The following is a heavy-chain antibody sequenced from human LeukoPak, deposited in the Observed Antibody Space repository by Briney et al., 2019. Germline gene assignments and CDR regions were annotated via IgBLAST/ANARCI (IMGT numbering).Heavy chain of an antibody. D-gene: IGHD5-12*01. J-gene: IGHJ4*02. CDR2: IIPTFGTA. CDR3: AMRYSGYDNPHQTDFDY. Sequence: SVKVSCKASGGTFSSYAISWVRQAPGQGLEWMGGIIPTFGTANYAQKFQGRVTITTDESTSTAYMELSSLRSEDTAVYYCAMRYSGYDNPHQTDFDYWGQGTLVTVSS. CDR1: GGTFSSYA. V-gene: IGHV1-69*05.